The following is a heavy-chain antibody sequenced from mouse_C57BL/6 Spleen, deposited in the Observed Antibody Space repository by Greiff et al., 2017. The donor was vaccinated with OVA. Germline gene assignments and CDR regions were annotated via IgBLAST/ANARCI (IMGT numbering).Heavy chain of an antibody. Sequence: QVQLQQSGAELVRPGASVTLSCKASGYTFTDYEMHWVKQTPVHGLEWIGAIDPETGGTAYNQKFKGKAILTADESSSTAYMELRSLTSEDSAVYYCTRKGNYYGSSYYAMDYWGQGTSVTVSS. J-gene: IGHJ4*01. V-gene: IGHV1-15*01. CDR1: GYTFTDYE. D-gene: IGHD1-1*01. CDR2: IDPETGGT. CDR3: TRKGNYYGSSYYAMDY.